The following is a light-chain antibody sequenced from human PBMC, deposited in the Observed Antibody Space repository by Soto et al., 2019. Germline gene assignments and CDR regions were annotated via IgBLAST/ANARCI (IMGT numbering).Light chain of an antibody. CDR3: QRYNNWPRT. CDR2: GAS. V-gene: IGKV3-15*01. J-gene: IGKJ1*01. CDR1: QSVSSS. Sequence: LVMTQSPSTLSVCAGERATLSCRASQSVSSSLAWYQQKPGQAPRLLIYGASTRATGIPARFSGSGSGTEFTLTISSLQSEDFAVYYCQRYNNWPRTFGQGTKVDI.